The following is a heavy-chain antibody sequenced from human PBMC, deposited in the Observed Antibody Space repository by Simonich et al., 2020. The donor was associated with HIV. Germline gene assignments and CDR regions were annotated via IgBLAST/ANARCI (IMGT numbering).Heavy chain of an antibody. Sequence: EVQLVESGGGLVQPGRSLRLSCAASGFTFADYAMHWGRQAPGKGREWVSGISWNGGGIGYADSVKGRFTISRDNAKNALYLQMNSLRAEDTAVYYCARGHSVIQATVFGYWGQGTLVTVSS. J-gene: IGHJ4*02. CDR3: ARGHSVIQATVFGY. CDR1: GFTFADYA. D-gene: IGHD3-10*01. V-gene: IGHV3-9*01. CDR2: ISWNGGGI.